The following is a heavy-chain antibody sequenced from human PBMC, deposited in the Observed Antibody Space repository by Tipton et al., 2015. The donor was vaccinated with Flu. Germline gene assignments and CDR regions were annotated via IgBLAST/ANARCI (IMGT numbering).Heavy chain of an antibody. V-gene: IGHV1-2*06. Sequence: QSGPEVKKPGASVKVSCKASGYTFTGYYMHWVRQAPGQGLEWMGRINPNSGGTNYAQKFQGRVTMTRGTSISTAYMELSRLRSDDTAVYYCAGGPGILGYCSGGSCGGSYWGQGTLVTVSS. CDR2: INPNSGGT. J-gene: IGHJ4*02. CDR1: GYTFTGYY. CDR3: AGGPGILGYCSGGSCGGSY. D-gene: IGHD2-15*01.